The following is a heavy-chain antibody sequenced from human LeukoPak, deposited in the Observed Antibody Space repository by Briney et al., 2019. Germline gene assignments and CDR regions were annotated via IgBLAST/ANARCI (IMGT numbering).Heavy chain of an antibody. V-gene: IGHV1-2*02. CDR3: ARERLPIVVVPAANLDY. CDR1: GGTFSSYA. D-gene: IGHD2-2*01. J-gene: IGHJ4*02. CDR2: INPNSGGT. Sequence: ASVKVSCKASGGTFSSYAISWVRQAPGQGLEWMGGINPNSGGTNYAQKFQGRVTMTRDTSISTAYMELSRLRSDDTAVYSCARERLPIVVVPAANLDYWGQGTLVTVSS.